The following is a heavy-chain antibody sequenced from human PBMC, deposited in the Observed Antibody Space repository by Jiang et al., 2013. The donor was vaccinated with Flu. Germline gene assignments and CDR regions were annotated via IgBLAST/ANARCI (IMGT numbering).Heavy chain of an antibody. D-gene: IGHD3-22*01. CDR3: SRHIYYDSSGYSEDY. CDR2: IRTKANSYAT. J-gene: IGHJ4*02. Sequence: QLVESGGGLVQPGGSLKLSCAASGFTFSDSAIHWVRQASGKGLEWVGRIRTKANSYATAYAASVEGRFTISRDDSKNTAYLQMNSLKTEDTAVYYCSRHIYYDSSGYSEDYWGQGTLVTVSS. V-gene: IGHV3-73*02. CDR1: GFTFSDSA.